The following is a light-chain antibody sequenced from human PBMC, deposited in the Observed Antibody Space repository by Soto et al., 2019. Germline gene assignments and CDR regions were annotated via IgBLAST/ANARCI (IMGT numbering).Light chain of an antibody. V-gene: IGKV3-20*01. CDR3: QQYGSSGT. CDR1: QSVSSN. Sequence: EILMTQSPATLSVSPGERATLSCRASQSVSSNLAWYQQKPGQAPRLFIYGASSRATGIPDRFSGSGSGTDFTLTISRQEPEDFAVYYCQQYGSSGTFGQGTKVDIK. CDR2: GAS. J-gene: IGKJ1*01.